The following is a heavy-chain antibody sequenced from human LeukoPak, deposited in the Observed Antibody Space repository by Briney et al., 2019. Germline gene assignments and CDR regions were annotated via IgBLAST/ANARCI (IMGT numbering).Heavy chain of an antibody. CDR3: AKGPNWNRVGDAFDI. J-gene: IGHJ3*02. V-gene: IGHV3-15*01. CDR1: GFTFSNAW. Sequence: KTGGSLRLSCAASGFTFSNAWMSWVRQAPGKGLEWVGRIKSKTDGGTTDYAAPVKGRFTISRDDSKNTLYLQMNSLRAEDTAVYYCAKGPNWNRVGDAFDIWGQGTMVTVSS. D-gene: IGHD1-1*01. CDR2: IKSKTDGGTT.